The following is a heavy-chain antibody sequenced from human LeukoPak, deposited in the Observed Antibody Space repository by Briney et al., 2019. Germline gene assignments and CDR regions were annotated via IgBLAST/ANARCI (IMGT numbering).Heavy chain of an antibody. D-gene: IGHD5-18*01. V-gene: IGHV3-23*01. CDR2: ITESGDGT. Sequence: GGSLRLSCAASGLTFSKYAMSWVRQAPGKGLEWVSAITESGDGTYYADSVKGRFTISRDNSKNTLYLQMNSLRAADTALYYCAKDISQGYTYGSIEQGYWGQGTLVTVSS. CDR3: AKDISQGYTYGSIEQGY. J-gene: IGHJ4*02. CDR1: GLTFSKYA.